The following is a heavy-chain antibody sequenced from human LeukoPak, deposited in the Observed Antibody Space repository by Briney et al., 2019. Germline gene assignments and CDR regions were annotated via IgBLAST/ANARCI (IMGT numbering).Heavy chain of an antibody. Sequence: GASVKVSCKASGYTFSNSGISWVRQAPGQGLEWMGWISAYNGNTNYVQKFQGRVTMTTDTSTSTAYMELRSLRFDDTAVYYCAREESYASGSYHIWGQGTMVTVSS. CDR1: GYTFSNSG. CDR3: AREESYASGSYHI. CDR2: ISAYNGNT. J-gene: IGHJ3*02. V-gene: IGHV1-18*01. D-gene: IGHD3-10*01.